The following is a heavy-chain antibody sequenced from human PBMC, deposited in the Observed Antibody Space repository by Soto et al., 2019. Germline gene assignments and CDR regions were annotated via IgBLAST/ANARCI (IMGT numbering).Heavy chain of an antibody. D-gene: IGHD5-18*01. CDR3: ARDLRYSYGYPDY. Sequence: GGSLRLSCAASGFTFSNYAMSWVRQAPGKGLEWVSGISSSEDITKYADSVRGRFTISRDNSNNMLYLQMNSLRAEDTAVYYCARDLRYSYGYPDYWGQGTLVTVSS. V-gene: IGHV3-23*01. CDR2: ISSSEDIT. J-gene: IGHJ4*02. CDR1: GFTFSNYA.